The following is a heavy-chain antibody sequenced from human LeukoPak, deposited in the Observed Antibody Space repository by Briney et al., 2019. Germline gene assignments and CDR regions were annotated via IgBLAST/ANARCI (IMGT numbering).Heavy chain of an antibody. CDR3: ARGYCSGGSCYRWASLRRGYYFDY. V-gene: IGHV1-8*02. D-gene: IGHD2-15*01. J-gene: IGHJ4*02. CDR2: MNPNSGNT. CDR1: GYTFTSYG. Sequence: ASVKVSCKASGYTFTSYGINWVRQATGQGLEWMGWMNPNSGNTGYAQKFQGRVTMTRNTSISTAYMELSSLRPEDTAVYYCARGYCSGGSCYRWASLRRGYYFDYWGQGTLVTVSS.